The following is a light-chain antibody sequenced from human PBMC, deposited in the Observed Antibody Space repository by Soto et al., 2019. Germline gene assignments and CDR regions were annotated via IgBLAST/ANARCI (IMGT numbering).Light chain of an antibody. Sequence: DIVLTQSPGTLSLSPGERATLSSRASQTISDNHLAWYQQKPGQSPRLLISGASVRAPGVPDRFSGSGSETDFTLTISRLEPEDFGFYYCQQYGSSPEISFGPGTKVDIK. V-gene: IGKV3-20*01. J-gene: IGKJ3*01. CDR3: QQYGSSPEIS. CDR2: GAS. CDR1: QTISDNH.